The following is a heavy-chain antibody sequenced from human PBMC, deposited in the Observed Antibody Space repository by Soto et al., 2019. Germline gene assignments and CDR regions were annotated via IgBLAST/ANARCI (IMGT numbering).Heavy chain of an antibody. V-gene: IGHV3-21*01. Sequence: GGSLRLTCAASGFTFSSYSMNWVRQAPGKGLEWVSSISSSSSYIYYADSVNGRFTISRDNAKTSLYLQMNSLRAEDTAVYYCARDGSGGTRYYFDYWGQGTLVTVSS. CDR3: ARDGSGGTRYYFDY. CDR2: ISSSSSYI. J-gene: IGHJ4*02. D-gene: IGHD1-1*01. CDR1: GFTFSSYS.